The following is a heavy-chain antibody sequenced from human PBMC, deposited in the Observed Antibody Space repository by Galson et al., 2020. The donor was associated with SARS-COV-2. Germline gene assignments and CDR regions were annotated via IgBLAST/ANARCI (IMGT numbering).Heavy chain of an antibody. D-gene: IGHD3-22*01. V-gene: IGHV4-59*08. CDR1: GGSISRYY. J-gene: IGHJ4*02. CDR3: AGVTNYYDSRVYPKRWVAK. CDR2: IYYSGST. Sequence: SETLSLTCTVSGGSISRYYWTWIRQPPGKGLEWIGYIYYSGSTNYNPSLKGRVTISVDTSKYQFSLKLSSVTAADTAIYYDAGVTNYYDSRVYPKRWVAKWGPGALVPVSS.